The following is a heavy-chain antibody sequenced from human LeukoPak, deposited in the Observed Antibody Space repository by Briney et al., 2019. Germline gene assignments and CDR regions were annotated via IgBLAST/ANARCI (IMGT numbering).Heavy chain of an antibody. D-gene: IGHD5-18*01. V-gene: IGHV3-21*01. Sequence: PGGSLRLSCAASGFTFSSYSMNWVRQAPGKGLEWVSSISSSSSYIYYADSVKGRFTISRDNAKNSLYLQMNSLRAEDTAVYYCARDSDTAMAGFDYWGQGTLVTVSS. CDR3: ARDSDTAMAGFDY. CDR1: GFTFSSYS. CDR2: ISSSSSYI. J-gene: IGHJ4*02.